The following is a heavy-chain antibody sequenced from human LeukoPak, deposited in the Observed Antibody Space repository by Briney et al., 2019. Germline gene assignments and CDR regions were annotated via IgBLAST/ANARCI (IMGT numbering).Heavy chain of an antibody. CDR1: GFTFSSYA. Sequence: PGGSLRLSCAASGFTFSSYAMSWVRQAPGKGLEWVGRIKSKTDGGTTDYAAPVKGRFTISRDDSKNTLYLQMNSLKTEDTAVYYCTTASSGGADGDYWGQGTLVTVSS. CDR3: TTASSGGADGDY. V-gene: IGHV3-15*01. CDR2: IKSKTDGGTT. D-gene: IGHD3-10*01. J-gene: IGHJ4*02.